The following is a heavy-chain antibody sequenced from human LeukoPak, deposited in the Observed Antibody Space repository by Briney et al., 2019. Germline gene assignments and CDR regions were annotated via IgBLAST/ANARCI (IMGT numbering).Heavy chain of an antibody. CDR1: GFTFSSYA. D-gene: IGHD4-17*01. CDR3: ARETNDYGDYDAFDI. V-gene: IGHV3-20*04. CDR2: INWNGGST. J-gene: IGHJ3*02. Sequence: GGSLRLSCAASGFTFSSYAMSWVRQAPGKGLEWVSGINWNGGSTGYADSVKGRFTISRDNAKNSLYLQMNSLRAEDTALYYCARETNDYGDYDAFDIWGQGTMVTVSS.